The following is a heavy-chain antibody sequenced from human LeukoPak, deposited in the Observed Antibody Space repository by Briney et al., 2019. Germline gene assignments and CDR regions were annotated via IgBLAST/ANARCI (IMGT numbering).Heavy chain of an antibody. CDR2: ISYDGSNK. D-gene: IGHD3-9*01. Sequence: GGSLRLSCAASGFTFSSYAMHWVRQAPGKGLEWVAVISYDGSNKYYADSVKGRFTISRDNSKNTLYLQMNSLRAEDTAVYYCARGGSDILTGYYPGPDYWGQGTLVTVSS. V-gene: IGHV3-30-3*01. CDR1: GFTFSSYA. CDR3: ARGGSDILTGYYPGPDY. J-gene: IGHJ4*02.